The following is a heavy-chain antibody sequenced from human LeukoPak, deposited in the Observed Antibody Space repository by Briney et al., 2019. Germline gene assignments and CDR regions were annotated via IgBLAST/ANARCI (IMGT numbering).Heavy chain of an antibody. J-gene: IGHJ5*02. D-gene: IGHD3-10*01. CDR2: IYYSGST. Sequence: SETLSLTCTVSGGSISSYYWSWLRPPPGKGREWIGYIYYSGSTNYNPSLKSRYTISVDTSKNQFALKLSSVTAADTAVYCCARDLGSPWGQGTLVTVSS. CDR1: GGSISSYY. CDR3: ARDLGSP. V-gene: IGHV4-59*01.